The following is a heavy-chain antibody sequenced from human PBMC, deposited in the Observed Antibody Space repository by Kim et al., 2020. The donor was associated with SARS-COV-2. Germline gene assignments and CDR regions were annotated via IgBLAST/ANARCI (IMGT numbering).Heavy chain of an antibody. CDR1: GGTFSSYA. J-gene: IGHJ5*02. V-gene: IGHV1-69*13. Sequence: SVKVSCKASGGTFSSYAISWVRQAPGQGLEWMGGIIPIFGTANYAQKFQGRVTITADESTSTAYMELSSLRSEDTAVYYCARLWFGELLYQDNWFDPWGQGGLGTVSS. CDR3: ARLWFGELLYQDNWFDP. CDR2: IIPIFGTA. D-gene: IGHD3-10*01.